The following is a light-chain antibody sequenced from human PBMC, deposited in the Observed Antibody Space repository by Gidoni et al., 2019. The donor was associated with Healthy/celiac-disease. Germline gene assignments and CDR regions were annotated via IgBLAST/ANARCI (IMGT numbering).Light chain of an antibody. J-gene: IGKJ4*01. CDR2: DAS. Sequence: EIVLTQYPATLSLSPGEIATLSCRASQRVSSYLAWYQQKPGQAPRLLIYDASNRATGIPARFSGSGSGTDFTLTISSLEPEDFAVYYCQQRSNWPPITFGGGTKVEIK. CDR1: QRVSSY. V-gene: IGKV3-11*01. CDR3: QQRSNWPPIT.